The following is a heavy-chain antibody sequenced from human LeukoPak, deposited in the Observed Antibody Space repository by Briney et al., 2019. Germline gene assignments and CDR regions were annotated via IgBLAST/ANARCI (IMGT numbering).Heavy chain of an antibody. Sequence: GGSLRLSCAASGFTFSDYYMSWIRQAPGKGLEWVSYISSSGSTIYYADSVKGRFTISRDNAKNSLYLQMNSLRAEDTAVYYCARALRVYDFWSGYYVYAFDIWGQGTMVTASS. D-gene: IGHD3-3*01. CDR3: ARALRVYDFWSGYYVYAFDI. CDR1: GFTFSDYY. V-gene: IGHV3-11*01. CDR2: ISSSGSTI. J-gene: IGHJ3*02.